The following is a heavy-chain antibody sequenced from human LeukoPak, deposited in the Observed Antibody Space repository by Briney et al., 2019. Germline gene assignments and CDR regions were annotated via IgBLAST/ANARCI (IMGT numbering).Heavy chain of an antibody. J-gene: IGHJ4*02. D-gene: IGHD3-22*01. CDR1: GGSFSGYY. CDR3: ARRSSGYRPFDY. V-gene: IGHV4-34*01. Sequence: SETLSLTCAVYGGSFSGYYWSWIRQPPGKGLEWIGEINHSGSTNYNPSLKSRVTISVDTSKNQFSLKLSSVTAADTAVDYCARRSSGYRPFDYWGQGTLVTVSS. CDR2: INHSGST.